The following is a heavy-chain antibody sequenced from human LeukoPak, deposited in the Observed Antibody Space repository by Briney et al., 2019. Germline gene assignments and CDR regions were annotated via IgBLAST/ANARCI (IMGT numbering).Heavy chain of an antibody. J-gene: IGHJ4*02. V-gene: IGHV4-4*07. Sequence: PSETLSLTCTVSGGSISSYHWSWIRQPAGKGLEWIGRIYTSGSTNYNPSLRSRVTMSADTSKNQISLKVNSVTAADTAAYYCAREPYSTSYLFAFWGQGTLVTVSS. CDR2: IYTSGST. D-gene: IGHD6-6*01. CDR1: GGSISSYH. CDR3: AREPYSTSYLFAF.